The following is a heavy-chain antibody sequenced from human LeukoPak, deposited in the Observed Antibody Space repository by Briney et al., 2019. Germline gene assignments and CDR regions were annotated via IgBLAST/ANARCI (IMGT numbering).Heavy chain of an antibody. Sequence: SETLSLTCTVSGYSISSGYYWGWIRQPPGKGLEGIGSIYHSGSTYYNPSLKSRVTISVDTSKNQFSLKLSSVTAADTAVYYCARDLDFGVVTGYFDYWGQGTLVTVSS. V-gene: IGHV4-38-2*02. CDR1: GYSISSGYY. D-gene: IGHD3-3*01. J-gene: IGHJ4*02. CDR2: IYHSGST. CDR3: ARDLDFGVVTGYFDY.